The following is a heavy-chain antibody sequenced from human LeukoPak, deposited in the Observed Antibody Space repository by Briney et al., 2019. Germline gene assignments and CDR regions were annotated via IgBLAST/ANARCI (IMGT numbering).Heavy chain of an antibody. D-gene: IGHD2-2*01. V-gene: IGHV3-30*02. CDR3: AKDGRRPKNIVVVPAAILDY. J-gene: IGHJ4*02. CDR1: GFTFSSYG. Sequence: GGSLRLSCAASGFTFSSYGMHWVRRAPGKGLEWVAFIRYDGSNKYYADSVKGRFTITRDNSKNTLYLQMNSLRAEDTAVYYCAKDGRRPKNIVVVPAAILDYWGQGTLVTVSS. CDR2: IRYDGSNK.